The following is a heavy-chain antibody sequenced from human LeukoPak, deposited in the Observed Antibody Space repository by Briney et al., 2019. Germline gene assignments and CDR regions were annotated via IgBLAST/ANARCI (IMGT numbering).Heavy chain of an antibody. D-gene: IGHD2-2*01. Sequence: PSETLSLTCTVSGGSISSYYWSWIRQPAGKGLEWIGRIYTSGSTNYNPSLKSRVTMSVDTSKNQFSLKLSSVTAADTAVYYCAREIVVVPAAMADWFDPWGQGALVTVSS. CDR2: IYTSGST. J-gene: IGHJ5*02. V-gene: IGHV4-4*07. CDR1: GGSISSYY. CDR3: AREIVVVPAAMADWFDP.